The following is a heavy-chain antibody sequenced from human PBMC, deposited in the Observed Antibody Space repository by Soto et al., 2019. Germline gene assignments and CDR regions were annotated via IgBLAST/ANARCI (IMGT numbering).Heavy chain of an antibody. V-gene: IGHV2-5*01. CDR2: INWNDDK. J-gene: IGHJ4*02. Sequence: QITLKESGPTLVKVTQTATLTCTFSGFSLSSTGVGVGWIRQPPGKALEGLALINWNDDKRYNPSLKSRLSITKDTSKNQVVLTMTNMDPVDTATYYCARSGHNSGFFYYDYWGQGTLVTVSS. CDR1: GFSLSSTGVG. D-gene: IGHD3-22*01. CDR3: ARSGHNSGFFYYDY.